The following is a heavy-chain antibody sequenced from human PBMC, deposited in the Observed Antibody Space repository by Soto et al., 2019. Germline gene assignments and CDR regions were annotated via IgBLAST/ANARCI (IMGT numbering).Heavy chain of an antibody. CDR1: GYTFHTYW. V-gene: IGHV5-51*01. D-gene: IGHD7-27*01. J-gene: IGHJ3*01. CDR3: ARHKLGKATINNDAFDV. Sequence: GESLKISCKGSGYTFHTYWIGWVRQMPGKGLAWMGFIYPGDSDTTYSPSLQGQVTISVDKSISTAYLQWRSLKASATALLYSARHKLGKATINNDAFDVWGGGTKVTVS. CDR2: IYPGDSDT.